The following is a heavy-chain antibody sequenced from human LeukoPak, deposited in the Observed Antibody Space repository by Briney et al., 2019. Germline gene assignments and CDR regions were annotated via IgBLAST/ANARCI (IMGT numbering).Heavy chain of an antibody. Sequence: GGSLRLSCAASGFTFSSYAMSWVRQAPGKGLEWVSAISGSGGSTYYADSVKGRFTISRDNSKNTLYLQMNSLRAEDTAVYYCAKARDYYYYYYTDVWGKGTTVTVSS. CDR1: GFTFSSYA. J-gene: IGHJ6*03. CDR2: ISGSGGST. V-gene: IGHV3-23*01. CDR3: AKARDYYYYYYTDV.